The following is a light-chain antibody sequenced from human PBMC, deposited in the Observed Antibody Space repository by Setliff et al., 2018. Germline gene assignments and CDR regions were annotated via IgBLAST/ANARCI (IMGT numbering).Light chain of an antibody. Sequence: QSALTQPPPASGSPGQSVTISCTGTSGDVGGYNYVSWYQHHPGKAPKLMIYEVSKRPSGVPDRFSASKSGNTASLTVSGLQPEDEADYYCSSYAGSNNLVFGGGTK. CDR1: SGDVGGYNY. CDR3: SSYAGSNNLV. V-gene: IGLV2-8*01. J-gene: IGLJ2*01. CDR2: EVS.